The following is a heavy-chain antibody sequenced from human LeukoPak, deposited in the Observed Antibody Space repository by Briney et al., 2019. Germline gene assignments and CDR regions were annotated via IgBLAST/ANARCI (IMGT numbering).Heavy chain of an antibody. CDR2: IYYSGST. CDR3: ARGAPGSSWCY. J-gene: IGHJ4*02. V-gene: IGHV4-31*03. D-gene: IGHD6-13*01. CDR1: GGSISSGGYY. Sequence: SETLSLTCTVSGGSISSGGYYWSWIRQHPGKGLEWIGYIYYSGSTYYNPSLKSRVTISVDTSKNQFSLKLSSVTAADTAVYYCARGAPGSSWCYWGQGTLVTVSS.